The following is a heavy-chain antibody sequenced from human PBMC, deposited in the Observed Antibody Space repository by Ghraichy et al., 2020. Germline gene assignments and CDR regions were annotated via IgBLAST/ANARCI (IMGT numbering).Heavy chain of an antibody. D-gene: IGHD3-22*01. J-gene: IGHJ1*01. V-gene: IGHV3-30-3*01. CDR2: ISYDGSNK. CDR3: ARVDDSSGYYYHRGYFQH. Sequence: GESLRLSCAASGFTFSSYAMHWVRQAPGKGLEWVAVISYDGSNKYYADSVKGRFTISRDNSKNTLYLQMNSLRAEDTAVYYCARVDDSSGYYYHRGYFQHWGQGTLVTVSS. CDR1: GFTFSSYA.